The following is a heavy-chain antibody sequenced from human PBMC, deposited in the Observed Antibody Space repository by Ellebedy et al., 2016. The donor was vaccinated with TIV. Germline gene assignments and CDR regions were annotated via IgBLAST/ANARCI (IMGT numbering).Heavy chain of an antibody. Sequence: GESLKISCSASGYTFSNYWIAWVRQMPGKGLEWMGIVFPHDSDTRYSPSFEGQVTMLIDESISAAYLQWSSLKASDTAMYYCARGEYGGNGAEAPFDIWGQGTMVTVSS. CDR1: GYTFSNYW. J-gene: IGHJ3*02. CDR3: ARGEYGGNGAEAPFDI. D-gene: IGHD2/OR15-2a*01. CDR2: VFPHDSDT. V-gene: IGHV5-51*01.